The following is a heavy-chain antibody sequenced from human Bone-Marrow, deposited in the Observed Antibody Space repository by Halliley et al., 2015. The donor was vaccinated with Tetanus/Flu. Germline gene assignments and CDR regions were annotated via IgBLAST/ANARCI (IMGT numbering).Heavy chain of an antibody. J-gene: IGHJ4*02. D-gene: IGHD1-26*01. Sequence: LEWLALINPNTGTTTYARKLQDRLTVTRDTSTSTLYMELTSLTSEDTAVYFCAREDRDSGSFHFWGQGTLVTVSS. V-gene: IGHV1-46*04. CDR3: AREDRDSGSFHF. CDR2: INPNTGTT.